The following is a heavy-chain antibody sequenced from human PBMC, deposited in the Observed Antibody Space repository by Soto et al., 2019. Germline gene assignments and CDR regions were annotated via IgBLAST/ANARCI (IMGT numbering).Heavy chain of an antibody. CDR1: GGSISSSTSY. V-gene: IGHV4-39*01. Sequence: PSETLSLTCTVSGGSISSSTSYWCWIRHPPGKGLEWIGSINYSGSTYYSPSLKSRVTISADTSKNQFSLKLSSVTAADTAVYYCARPVDYYYYYMDVWGKGTMVTVSS. CDR2: INYSGST. J-gene: IGHJ6*03. CDR3: ARPVDYYYYYMDV.